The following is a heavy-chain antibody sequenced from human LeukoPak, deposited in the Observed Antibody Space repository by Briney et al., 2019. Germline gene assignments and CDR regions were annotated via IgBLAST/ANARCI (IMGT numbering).Heavy chain of an antibody. CDR1: GFTFSDFY. V-gene: IGHV3-11*04. CDR2: ISSSSSSV. D-gene: IGHD6-19*01. CDR3: ARPPYNSGWYYFDY. J-gene: IGHJ4*02. Sequence: PGGSLRLSCVASGFTFSDFYMSWIRQAPGKGLEWVSYISSSSSSVYYADSVKGRFTISRDNAKNSLYLQMNSLRAEDTAVYYCARPPYNSGWYYFDYWGQGTLGTVSS.